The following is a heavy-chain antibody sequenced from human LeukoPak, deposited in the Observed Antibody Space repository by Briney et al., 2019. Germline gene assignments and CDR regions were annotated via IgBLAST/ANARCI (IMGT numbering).Heavy chain of an antibody. J-gene: IGHJ4*02. D-gene: IGHD6-13*01. CDR3: AGGFSAAGEY. Sequence: PGGTLRLSCAASGFTFSSYSMKWVRQAPGKGLEWVSSISSSSSYIYYADSVKGRFTISRDNAKNSLYLQMNSLRAEDTAVYYCAGGFSAAGEYWGQGTLVTVSS. CDR2: ISSSSSYI. CDR1: GFTFSSYS. V-gene: IGHV3-21*01.